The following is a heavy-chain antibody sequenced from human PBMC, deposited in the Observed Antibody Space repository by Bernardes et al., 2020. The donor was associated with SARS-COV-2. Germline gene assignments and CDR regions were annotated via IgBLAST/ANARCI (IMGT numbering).Heavy chain of an antibody. V-gene: IGHV3-23*01. J-gene: IGHJ4*02. D-gene: IGHD3-3*01. CDR2: ISGSGGST. Sequence: GGSLRLSCVASGFTFSSYAMNWVRQAPGKGLEWVSAISGSGGSTYYADSVRGRFTISRDNSKNTLYLQMNSQRAEDTAVYYCAKREYYDFWSGPIDYWGQGTLVTVSP. CDR1: GFTFSSYA. CDR3: AKREYYDFWSGPIDY.